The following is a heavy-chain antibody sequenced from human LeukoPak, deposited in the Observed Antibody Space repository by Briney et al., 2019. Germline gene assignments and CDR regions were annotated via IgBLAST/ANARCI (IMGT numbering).Heavy chain of an antibody. CDR1: GGTFSSYA. V-gene: IGHV1-69*13. Sequence: SVKVSCKASGGTFSSYAISWVRQAPGQGLEWMGGIIPIFGTANYAQKFQGRVTITADESTSTAYTELSSLRSEDTAVYYCARGITMVREGFDYWGQGTLVTVSS. CDR2: IIPIFGTA. CDR3: ARGITMVREGFDY. J-gene: IGHJ4*02. D-gene: IGHD3-10*01.